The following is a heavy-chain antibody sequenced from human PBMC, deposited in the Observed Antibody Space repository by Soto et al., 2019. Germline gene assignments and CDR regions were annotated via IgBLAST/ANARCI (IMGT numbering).Heavy chain of an antibody. CDR2: IHTTDGT. V-gene: IGHV4-4*07. CDR1: GGSISSYY. CDR3: ARALSSAAGLYFDF. D-gene: IGHD6-13*01. Sequence: QVQLQESGPGLVKPSETLSLTCTVSGGSISSYYWSWIRQPAGKGMEWIGRIHTTDGTNYNPSLKSRATMSIDTSNNQFSLKLSSLTAADTAVYYCARALSSAAGLYFDFWGQGTLVTVSS. J-gene: IGHJ4*02.